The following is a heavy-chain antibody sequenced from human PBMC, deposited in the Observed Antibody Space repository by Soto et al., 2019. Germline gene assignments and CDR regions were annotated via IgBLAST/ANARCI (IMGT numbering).Heavy chain of an antibody. CDR1: GFSLRTRGVA. CDR3: AHRPRGYAYYFDY. CDR2: IYWDEDK. J-gene: IGHJ4*02. V-gene: IGHV2-5*02. D-gene: IGHD5-12*01. Sequence: QITLKESGPTLVKPTQTLTLTCTFSGFSLRTRGVAVGWFRQPPGKALEWLALIYWDEDKWYSPSLKSRLNIADDTSKNQVVLTMTNVDPVDTATYYCAHRPRGYAYYFDYWGQGILVTVSS.